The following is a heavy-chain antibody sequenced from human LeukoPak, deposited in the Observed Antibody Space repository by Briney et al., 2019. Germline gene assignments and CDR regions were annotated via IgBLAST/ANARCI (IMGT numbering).Heavy chain of an antibody. J-gene: IGHJ4*02. D-gene: IGHD6-19*01. CDR3: ATSRRSGWYFDY. CDR1: GHNFASYW. CDR2: IYPHDSET. V-gene: IGHV5-51*01. Sequence: KPGESLRISCWATGHNFASYWIGWVRQMPGKGLEWMGVIYPHDSETAYSPSFQGQITISADKSISTAYLQWSSLKAPDTALYYCATSRRSGWYFDYWGQGTLVTVSS.